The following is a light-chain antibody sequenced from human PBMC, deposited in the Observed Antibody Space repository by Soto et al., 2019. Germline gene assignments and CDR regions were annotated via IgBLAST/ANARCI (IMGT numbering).Light chain of an antibody. CDR1: QSVSSY. J-gene: IGKJ2*01. V-gene: IGKV3-11*01. CDR3: QHRFNWPRFT. CDR2: DAS. Sequence: EIVLTQSPATLSLSPGERATLSCRASQSVSSYLAWYQQKPGQAPRLLIYDASNRATGIPARFSGGGSGTDFTLTISSLEPEDFAVYYCQHRFNWPRFTFVQGTKLEIK.